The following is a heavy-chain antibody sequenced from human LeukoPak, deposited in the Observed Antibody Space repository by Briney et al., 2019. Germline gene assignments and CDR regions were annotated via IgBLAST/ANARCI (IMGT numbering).Heavy chain of an antibody. Sequence: SVKVSCKASGYTFTSYAISWVRQAPGQGLEWMGGIIPIFGTANYAQKFQGRVTITADESTSTAYMELSSLRSEDTAVYYCAREEDVEGATDWFDPWGQGTLVTVSS. CDR1: GYTFTSYA. V-gene: IGHV1-69*13. CDR3: AREEDVEGATDWFDP. J-gene: IGHJ5*02. D-gene: IGHD1-26*01. CDR2: IIPIFGTA.